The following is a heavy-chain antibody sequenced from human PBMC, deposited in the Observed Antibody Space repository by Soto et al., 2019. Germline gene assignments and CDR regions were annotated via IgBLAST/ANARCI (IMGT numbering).Heavy chain of an antibody. Sequence: QVQLVQSGAEVKKPGASVKVSCKASGYTFTGYYMHWVRQAPGQGLEWMGWINPNSGGTNYAQKFQGRVTMTRGTSISTAYMELSRLRSDDTAVYYCARDRRLFYGSGKRGYGMDVWGQGTTVTVSS. D-gene: IGHD3-10*01. CDR2: INPNSGGT. J-gene: IGHJ6*02. CDR1: GYTFTGYY. CDR3: ARDRRLFYGSGKRGYGMDV. V-gene: IGHV1-2*02.